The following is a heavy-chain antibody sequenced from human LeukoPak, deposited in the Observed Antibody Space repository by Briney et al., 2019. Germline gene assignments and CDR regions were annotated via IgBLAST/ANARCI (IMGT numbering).Heavy chain of an antibody. CDR1: GGSISNYY. D-gene: IGHD2-21*01. Sequence: SETLSLTCTVSGGSISNYYWSWIRQPPGKGLEWIGYTFYSGSTKYNPSLKSRVTISVDTSKNQFSLRLSSVTAADTAVYYCAPYGGDWNFDSWGQGTLVTVSS. J-gene: IGHJ4*02. CDR2: TFYSGST. CDR3: APYGGDWNFDS. V-gene: IGHV4-59*12.